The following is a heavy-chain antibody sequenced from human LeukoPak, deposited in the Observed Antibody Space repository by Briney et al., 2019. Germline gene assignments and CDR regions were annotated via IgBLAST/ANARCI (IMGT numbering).Heavy chain of an antibody. CDR2: INPNSGGT. Sequence: ASVKVSCKASGYTFTGYYMHWVRQAPGQGLEWMGWINPNSGGTNYAQKFQGRVTMTRDTSISTAYMELRSLRSDDTAVYYCAREGCSGGSCYSRPIDYWGQGTLVTVSS. J-gene: IGHJ4*02. V-gene: IGHV1-2*02. CDR1: GYTFTGYY. CDR3: AREGCSGGSCYSRPIDY. D-gene: IGHD2-15*01.